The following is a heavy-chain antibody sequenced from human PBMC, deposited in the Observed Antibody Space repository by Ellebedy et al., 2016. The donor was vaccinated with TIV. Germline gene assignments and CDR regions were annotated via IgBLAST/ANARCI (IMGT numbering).Heavy chain of an antibody. D-gene: IGHD6-19*01. CDR3: AREYKGEFLGIPSGWYRGTFDY. CDR2: VYPSGGRT. CDR1: GNTFTSYY. J-gene: IGHJ4*02. V-gene: IGHV1-46*01. Sequence: ASVKVSCKASGNTFTSYYMHWVRQAPGQGLEWMGIVYPSGGRTFYAQKFQGRVTITRDTSASTAYMELSSLRSEDTAVYYCAREYKGEFLGIPSGWYRGTFDYWGQGTLVTVSS.